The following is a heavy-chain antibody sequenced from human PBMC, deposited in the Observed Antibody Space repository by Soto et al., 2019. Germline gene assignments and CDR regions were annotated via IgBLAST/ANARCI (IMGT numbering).Heavy chain of an antibody. CDR2: INHSGST. Sequence: SETLSLTCAVYGGSFSGYYWSWIRQPPGKGLEWIGEINHSGSTNYNPSLKSRVTISVDTSKNQFSLKLSSVTAADTAVYYCARAMYCSSTSCYSSDIWGQGTMVTVSS. J-gene: IGHJ3*02. V-gene: IGHV4-34*01. CDR3: ARAMYCSSTSCYSSDI. D-gene: IGHD2-2*01. CDR1: GGSFSGYY.